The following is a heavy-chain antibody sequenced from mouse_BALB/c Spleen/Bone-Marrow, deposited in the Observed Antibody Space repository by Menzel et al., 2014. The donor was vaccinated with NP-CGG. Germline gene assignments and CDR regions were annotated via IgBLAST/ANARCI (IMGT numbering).Heavy chain of an antibody. CDR3: ARGDGNYPFYAMDY. Sequence: VHLVESGAELVRPGSSVKISCKASGHAFSSYWMNWVKQRPGQGLEWIGQIYPGDGDTNYNGKFKGKATLTADKSSSTAYMQLSSLTSEDSAVYFCARGDGNYPFYAMDYWGQGTSVTVSS. V-gene: IGHV1-80*01. CDR2: IYPGDGDT. D-gene: IGHD2-1*01. J-gene: IGHJ4*01. CDR1: GHAFSSYW.